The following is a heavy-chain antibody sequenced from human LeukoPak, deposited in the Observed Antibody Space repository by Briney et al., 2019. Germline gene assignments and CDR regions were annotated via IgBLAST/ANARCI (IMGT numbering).Heavy chain of an antibody. CDR2: IHYSGST. CDR1: GGSISSYY. Sequence: SETLSLTCTVSGGSISSYYWSWIRQPPGKGLEWIEYIHYSGSTSYNPSFKSRVSISVDTSKNQFSLKLSSVTAADTAVYYCAKQVPTAYVDYWGQGTLVTVSS. V-gene: IGHV4-59*01. J-gene: IGHJ4*02. CDR3: AKQVPTAYVDY. D-gene: IGHD2-2*01.